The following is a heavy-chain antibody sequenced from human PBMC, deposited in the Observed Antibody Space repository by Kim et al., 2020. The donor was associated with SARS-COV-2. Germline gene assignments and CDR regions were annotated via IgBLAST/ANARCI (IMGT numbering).Heavy chain of an antibody. Sequence: GGSLRLSCVASGFTFSSHEMNWVRQAPGKGLEWVSYISTSGSITDYADSVKGRFTISKDNAKNSLFLQMSSLRAEDTAVYYCARWFGDSWGQGTLVTVSS. V-gene: IGHV3-48*03. J-gene: IGHJ5*01. CDR3: ARWFGDS. D-gene: IGHD3-16*01. CDR1: GFTFSSHE. CDR2: ISTSGSIT.